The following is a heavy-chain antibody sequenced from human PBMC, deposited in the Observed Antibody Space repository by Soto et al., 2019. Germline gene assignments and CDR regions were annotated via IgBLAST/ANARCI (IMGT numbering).Heavy chain of an antibody. CDR1: GYTFTSYG. V-gene: IGHV1-18*01. CDR3: ATALTPADY. CDR2: ISAYNGNT. J-gene: IGHJ4*02. Sequence: QVQLVQSGAEVKKPGASVKVSCKASGYTFTSYGISWVRQAPGQGLEWMGWISAYNGNTNYAQKLQRRVTMTTDTSPSTASMELRRLSSDDTAVYYCATALTPADYSGQGPLVTVSS. D-gene: IGHD7-27*01.